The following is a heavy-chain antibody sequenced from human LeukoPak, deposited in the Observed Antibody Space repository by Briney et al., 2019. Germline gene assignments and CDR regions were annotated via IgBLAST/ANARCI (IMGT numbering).Heavy chain of an antibody. J-gene: IGHJ3*02. D-gene: IGHD3-16*01. Sequence: GGSLRLSCAASGFTFDTYNFNWVRQAPGKGLEWVATIRSYSSYIHYGDSVKGRFTISRDDAERSVYLQLNSLRAEDTAVYYCASEGGGAFDIWGQGTMVTVSS. CDR2: IRSYSSYI. CDR3: ASEGGGAFDI. V-gene: IGHV3-21*01. CDR1: GFTFDTYN.